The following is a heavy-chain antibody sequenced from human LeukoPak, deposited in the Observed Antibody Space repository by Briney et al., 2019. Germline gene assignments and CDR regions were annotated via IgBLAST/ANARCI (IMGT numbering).Heavy chain of an antibody. V-gene: IGHV1-2*02. CDR3: ARDRVSGWYRGDAFDI. CDR2: IHPKSGDT. CDR1: GYTFTDHY. Sequence: GASVKVSCKTSGYTFTDHYFHWLRQAPGQGLEWMGWIHPKSGDTNYAERFQGRVSLTRDTSISTAYMELSSLRSDDTAVYYCARDRVSGWYRGDAFDIWGQGTMVTVSS. D-gene: IGHD6-19*01. J-gene: IGHJ3*02.